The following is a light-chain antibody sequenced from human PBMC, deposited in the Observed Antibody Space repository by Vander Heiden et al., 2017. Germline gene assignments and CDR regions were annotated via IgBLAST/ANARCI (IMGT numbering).Light chain of an antibody. CDR3: QHRSGWLPGT. CDR2: EAS. V-gene: IGKV3-11*01. Sequence: EIVLTQSPATLSLSPGEGATLSCRASQSVSSYLAWYQHKPGQAPRLLIYEASNRATGVPARFSGNGYGTDFTLTISSLEPEDFAVYYCQHRSGWLPGTFGQGTKVEIK. J-gene: IGKJ1*01. CDR1: QSVSSY.